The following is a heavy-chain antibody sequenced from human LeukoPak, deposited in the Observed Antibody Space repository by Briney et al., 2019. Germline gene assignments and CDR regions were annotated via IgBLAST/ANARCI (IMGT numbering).Heavy chain of an antibody. CDR3: ASTGHPYCSGGSCYWFDP. V-gene: IGHV1-18*04. J-gene: IGHJ5*02. D-gene: IGHD2-15*01. CDR1: GYTFTGYC. Sequence: ASVKVSCKASGYTFTGYCMHWVRQAPGQGLEWMGWISAYNGNTNYAQKLQGRVTMTTDTSTSTAYMELRSLRSDDTAVYYCASTGHPYCSGGSCYWFDPWGQGTLVTVSS. CDR2: ISAYNGNT.